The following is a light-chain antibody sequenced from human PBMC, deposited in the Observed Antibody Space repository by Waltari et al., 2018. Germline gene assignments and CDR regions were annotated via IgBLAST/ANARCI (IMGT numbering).Light chain of an antibody. CDR1: QGISSY. Sequence: IQLTQSPSSLSASVGVRVPITCRTSQGISSYLAWYQQKPGKAPKLLIYAASTFQSGVPSRFSGSGSGTDFSLTISSLQPEDFATYYCQQLNSYPLTFGPGTKVDIK. CDR2: AAS. CDR3: QQLNSYPLT. V-gene: IGKV1-9*01. J-gene: IGKJ3*01.